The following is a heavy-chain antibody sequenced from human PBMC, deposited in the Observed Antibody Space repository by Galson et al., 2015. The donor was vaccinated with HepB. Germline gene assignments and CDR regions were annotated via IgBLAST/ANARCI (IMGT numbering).Heavy chain of an antibody. V-gene: IGHV1-18*01. J-gene: IGHJ6*02. CDR1: GYTFTKYG. Sequence: SVKVSCKASGYTFTKYGVSWVRQAPGQGLEWMGWLSGYNGNTNYAQKLQGRVTMIMDTSTSTAYMELRSLRSDDTAVYYCASVGFCTGATCLIYWDYGMDVWGQGTTVTVSS. D-gene: IGHD2-8*02. CDR3: ASVGFCTGATCLIYWDYGMDV. CDR2: LSGYNGNT.